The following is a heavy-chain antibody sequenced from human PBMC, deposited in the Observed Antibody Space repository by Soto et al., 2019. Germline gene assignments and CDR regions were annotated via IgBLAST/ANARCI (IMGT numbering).Heavy chain of an antibody. D-gene: IGHD1-26*01. CDR1: GFTFSSYG. CDR2: ISNDGIKK. J-gene: IGHJ6*02. Sequence: GGSLRLSCAASGFTFSSYGVHWVRQAPGKGLEWVAVISNDGIKKNYGESAKGRFTISRDNSKNTLYLQMNSLRTEGTAVYYCAKSPQWVAKGGMDVWGQGTTVTVSS. V-gene: IGHV3-30*18. CDR3: AKSPQWVAKGGMDV.